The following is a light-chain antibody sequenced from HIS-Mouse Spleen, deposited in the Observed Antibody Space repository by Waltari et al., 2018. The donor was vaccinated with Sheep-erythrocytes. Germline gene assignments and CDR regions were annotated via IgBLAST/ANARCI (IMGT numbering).Light chain of an antibody. CDR3: SSDAGRNNWV. Sequence: QPALTQPPSASGSPGQSVTISCTGTSSDVGGYNYVSWYQQHPGNTPKLMIYEVSTRATGYPHRFSGSTWSTAASLTGSGRQAEDEADYYSSSDAGRNNWVFGGGTKLTVL. J-gene: IGLJ3*02. CDR2: EVS. V-gene: IGLV2-8*01. CDR1: SSDVGGYNY.